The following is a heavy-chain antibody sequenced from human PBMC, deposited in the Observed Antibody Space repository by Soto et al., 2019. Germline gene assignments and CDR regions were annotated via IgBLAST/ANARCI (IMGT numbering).Heavy chain of an antibody. CDR2: ISYDGSNK. V-gene: IGHV3-30*18. D-gene: IGHD3-10*01. CDR3: AKDRRYYGSGGTYYFDY. J-gene: IGHJ4*02. Sequence: GGSLRLPCAASGFTFSSYGMHWVRQAPGKGLEWVAVISYDGSNKYYADSVKGRFTISRDNSKNTLYLQMNSLRAEDTAVYYCAKDRRYYGSGGTYYFDYWGQGTLVTVSS. CDR1: GFTFSSYG.